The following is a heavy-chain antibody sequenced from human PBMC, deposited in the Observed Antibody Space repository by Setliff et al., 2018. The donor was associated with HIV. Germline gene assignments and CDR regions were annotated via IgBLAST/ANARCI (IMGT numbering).Heavy chain of an antibody. D-gene: IGHD2-15*01. CDR1: GGTFSSYA. CDR3: GGGGYCYYMDV. CDR2: IIPIFGTA. J-gene: IGHJ6*03. V-gene: IGHV1-69*13. Sequence: ASVKVSCKASGGTFSSYAISWVRQAPGQGLEWMGGIIPIFGTANYAQKFQGRVTITADESTSTAYMELSSLRSEDTAVYYCGGGGYCYYMDVWGKGTTVTVSS.